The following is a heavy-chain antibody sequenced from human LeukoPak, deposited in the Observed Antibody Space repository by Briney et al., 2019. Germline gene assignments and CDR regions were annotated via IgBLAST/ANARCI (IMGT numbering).Heavy chain of an antibody. CDR3: ANQVAYGSGSYYLRPYYFDN. D-gene: IGHD3-10*01. J-gene: IGHJ4*02. Sequence: GGSLRLSCAASGFTFSSYAMSWVRQAPGKGLEWVAAISGSGGSTYYADSVKGRFTISRDNSKSTLYLQMNSLRAEDTAVYYRANQVAYGSGSYYLRPYYFDNWGQGTLVTVSS. CDR1: GFTFSSYA. CDR2: ISGSGGST. V-gene: IGHV3-23*01.